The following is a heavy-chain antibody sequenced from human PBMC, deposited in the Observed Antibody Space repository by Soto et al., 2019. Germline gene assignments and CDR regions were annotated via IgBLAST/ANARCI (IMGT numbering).Heavy chain of an antibody. Sequence: ASVKVSCKASGYTFTSYGISWVRQAPGEGLEWMGWISAYNGNTNYAQKLQGRVTMTTDTSTSTAYMELRSLRSDDTAVYYCARDIGLFPSVYYDSSGPVYYYYGMDVWG. J-gene: IGHJ6*02. CDR2: ISAYNGNT. CDR3: ARDIGLFPSVYYDSSGPVYYYYGMDV. D-gene: IGHD3-22*01. V-gene: IGHV1-18*01. CDR1: GYTFTSYG.